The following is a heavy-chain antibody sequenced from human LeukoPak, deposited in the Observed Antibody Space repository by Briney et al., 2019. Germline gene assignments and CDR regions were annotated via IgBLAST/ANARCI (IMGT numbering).Heavy chain of an antibody. D-gene: IGHD6-6*01. Sequence: GGSLRLSCAASGFTFSSYAMSWVRQAPGKGLEWVSAISGSGGSTYYADSVKGRFTISRDNSKNTLYLQMNSLRAEDTAVYYCAKPRGRYSSSSGYYYYGMDVWGQGTTVTVSS. CDR2: ISGSGGST. J-gene: IGHJ6*02. CDR1: GFTFSSYA. V-gene: IGHV3-23*01. CDR3: AKPRGRYSSSSGYYYYGMDV.